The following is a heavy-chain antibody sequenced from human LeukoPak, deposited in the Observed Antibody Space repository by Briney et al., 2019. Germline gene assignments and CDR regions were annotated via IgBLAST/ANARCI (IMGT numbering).Heavy chain of an antibody. CDR1: GFTFSTHG. V-gene: IGHV3-74*01. CDR3: ARGGQGAVDY. Sequence: GGALRVSPAPSGFTFSTHGMHWVRQAPGKGLLWVSFINNDGGVTSYVDSVKGRLTISRDNAKNTLYLQMNSLRAEDTAMYYCARGGQGAVDYWGPGTLVTVSS. J-gene: IGHJ4*02. CDR2: INNDGGVT. D-gene: IGHD3-16*01.